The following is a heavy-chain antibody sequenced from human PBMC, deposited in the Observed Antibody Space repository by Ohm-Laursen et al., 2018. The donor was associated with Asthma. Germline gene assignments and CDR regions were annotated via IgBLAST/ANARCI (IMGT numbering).Heavy chain of an antibody. V-gene: IGHV3-11*04. CDR3: AGGLGGIHRWLSYQIDK. Sequence: SLRLSFAASGFTFSDYYMSWLRQAPGKGLEWVSFISSSGFTIYHAASVQGRFTISRDNSKSTLLLQMSRLRPEDTAVYYCAGGLGGIHRWLSYQIDKWGQGTQVTVSS. CDR1: GFTFSDYY. CDR2: ISSSGFTI. D-gene: IGHD5-18*01. J-gene: IGHJ4*02.